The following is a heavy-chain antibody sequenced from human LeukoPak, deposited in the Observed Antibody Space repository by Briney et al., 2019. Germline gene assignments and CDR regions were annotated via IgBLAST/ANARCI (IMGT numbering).Heavy chain of an antibody. D-gene: IGHD3-22*01. J-gene: IGHJ5*02. CDR2: VRYDGSNF. CDR1: GFTFNNFG. V-gene: IGHV3-30*02. CDR3: ARDLGQYYDTSDNWFDP. Sequence: QPGGSLRLSCAASGFTFNNFGMHWVRQAPGKGLEWVAFVRYDGSNFYYADSVNGRFTSSSGNAKNTLNLQTNSLRAEDTAVYYCARDLGQYYDTSDNWFDPSGQGTLVTVSS.